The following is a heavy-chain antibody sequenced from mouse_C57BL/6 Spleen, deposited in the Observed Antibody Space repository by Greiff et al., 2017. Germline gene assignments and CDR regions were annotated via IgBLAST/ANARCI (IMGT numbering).Heavy chain of an antibody. J-gene: IGHJ1*03. CDR1: GFTFSSYA. V-gene: IGHV5-4*01. Sequence: DVKLVESGGGLVKPGGSLKLSCAASGFTFSSYAMSWVRQTPEKRLEWVATISDGGSYTYYPDNVKGRFTLSRDNAKNNLYLQMSHLKSEDTAMXYCARDQGYYGSRGDFDVWGTGTTVTVSS. CDR2: ISDGGSYT. D-gene: IGHD1-1*01. CDR3: ARDQGYYGSRGDFDV.